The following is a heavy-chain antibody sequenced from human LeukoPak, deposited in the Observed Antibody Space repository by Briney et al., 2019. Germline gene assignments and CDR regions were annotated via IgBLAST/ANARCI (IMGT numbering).Heavy chain of an antibody. J-gene: IGHJ4*02. CDR1: GYTFTSYS. CDR2: INTNTGNP. CDR3: ARGLVGSSWYPPPYYFDY. V-gene: IGHV7-4-1*02. D-gene: IGHD6-13*01. Sequence: ASVKVSCKASGYTFTSYSMNWVRQAPGQGLEWMGWINTNTGNPTYAQGFTGRFVFSLDTSVSTAYLQISSLKAEDTAVYYCARGLVGSSWYPPPYYFDYWGQGTLVTVSS.